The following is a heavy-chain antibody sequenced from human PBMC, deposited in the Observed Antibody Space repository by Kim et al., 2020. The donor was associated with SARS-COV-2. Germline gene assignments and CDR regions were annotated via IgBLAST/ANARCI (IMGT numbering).Heavy chain of an antibody. CDR2: INHSGST. J-gene: IGHJ3*02. Sequence: SETLSLTCAVYGGSFSGYYWSWIRQPPGKGLEWIGEINHSGSTNYNPSLKSRVTISVDTSKNQFSLKLSSVTAADTAVYYCARGSRGSRWQQLSGAFDIWGQGTMVTVSS. D-gene: IGHD6-13*01. CDR1: GGSFSGYY. CDR3: ARGSRGSRWQQLSGAFDI. V-gene: IGHV4-34*01.